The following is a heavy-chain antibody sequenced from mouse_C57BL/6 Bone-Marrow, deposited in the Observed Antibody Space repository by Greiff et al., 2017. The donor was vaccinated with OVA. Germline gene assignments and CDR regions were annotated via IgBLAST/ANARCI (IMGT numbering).Heavy chain of an antibody. V-gene: IGHV1-42*01. Sequence: EVQLQQSGPELVKPGASVKISCKASGYSFTGYYMNWVKQSPEQSLEWIGEINPSTGGTTYNQKFKAKATLTVDKSSSTAYMQLKRLTSEDSAVYFCARGGTAQGAYYFDYWGQGTTLTVSS. CDR2: INPSTGGT. J-gene: IGHJ2*01. D-gene: IGHD3-2*02. CDR3: ARGGTAQGAYYFDY. CDR1: GYSFTGYY.